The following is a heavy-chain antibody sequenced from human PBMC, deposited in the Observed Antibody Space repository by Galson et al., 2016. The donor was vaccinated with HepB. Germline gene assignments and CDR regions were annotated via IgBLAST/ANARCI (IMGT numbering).Heavy chain of an antibody. J-gene: IGHJ4*02. CDR3: ARSLGVGVTAVSYY. Sequence: SVKVSCKASGYTFTNYGINWVRQAPGQGLEWMGWITAYNGNTYSAQRVQARVTMTTDTSTRTAYLELRSLRSDDTAVYYCARSLGVGVTAVSYYWGQGTLVTVSS. D-gene: IGHD2-21*02. CDR1: GYTFTNYG. CDR2: ITAYNGNT. V-gene: IGHV1-18*01.